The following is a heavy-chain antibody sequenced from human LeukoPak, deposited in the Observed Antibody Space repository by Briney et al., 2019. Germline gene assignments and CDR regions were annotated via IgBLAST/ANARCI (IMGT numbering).Heavy chain of an antibody. V-gene: IGHV3-7*01. CDR2: IKQDGSEK. Sequence: GGSLRLSCAASGFTFSSYWMSWVRQAPGKGLEWVANIKQDGSEKYYVDSVKGRFTISRDNAKNSLYLQMNSLRAEDTAVYYCARDVLDYGDYVFHYWGQGTLVTVSS. J-gene: IGHJ4*02. D-gene: IGHD4-17*01. CDR1: GFTFSSYW. CDR3: ARDVLDYGDYVFHY.